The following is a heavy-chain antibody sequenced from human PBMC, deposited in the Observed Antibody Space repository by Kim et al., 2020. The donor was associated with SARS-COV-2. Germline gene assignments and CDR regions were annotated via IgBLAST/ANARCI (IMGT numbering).Heavy chain of an antibody. D-gene: IGHD1-26*01. V-gene: IGHV3-53*04. CDR3: ARILRGGSYFIY. J-gene: IGHJ4*02. Sequence: YYADSVKGRFTISRHNSKNTLYLQMNSLRAEDTAVYYCARILRGGSYFIYWGQGTLVTVSS.